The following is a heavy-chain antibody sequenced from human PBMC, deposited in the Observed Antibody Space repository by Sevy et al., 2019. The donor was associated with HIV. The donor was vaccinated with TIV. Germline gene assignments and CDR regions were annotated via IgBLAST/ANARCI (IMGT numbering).Heavy chain of an antibody. CDR3: AKRRVQSGLSGGGANCGWDV. CDR1: GFSFSNYA. Sequence: GGSLRLSCAASGFSFSNYAMSWVRQAPGKGLEWVSTLIGGGSRTYYADSVTGRFTISRDNSRNTLYLQMNSLRAEDTAVYYCAKRRVQSGLSGGGANCGWDVWGQGTTVTVSS. CDR2: LIGGGSRT. V-gene: IGHV3-23*01. J-gene: IGHJ6*02. D-gene: IGHD2-8*02.